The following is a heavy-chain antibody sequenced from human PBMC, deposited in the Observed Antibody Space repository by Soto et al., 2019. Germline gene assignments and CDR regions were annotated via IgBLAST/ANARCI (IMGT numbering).Heavy chain of an antibody. CDR3: AREYDFWSGYYGMDV. V-gene: IGHV4-34*01. CDR2: INHSGST. D-gene: IGHD3-3*01. Sequence: SETLSLTCAVYGGSFSGYYWSWIRQPPGKGLEWIGEINHSGSTNYNPSLKSRVTISVNTSKNQFSLKLSSVTAAGTAVYYCAREYDFWSGYYGMDVWGQGTTVTVSS. CDR1: GGSFSGYY. J-gene: IGHJ6*02.